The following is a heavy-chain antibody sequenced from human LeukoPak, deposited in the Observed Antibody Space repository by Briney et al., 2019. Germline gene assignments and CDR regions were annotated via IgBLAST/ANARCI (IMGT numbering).Heavy chain of an antibody. CDR2: INPNSGGT. D-gene: IGHD3-22*01. V-gene: IGHV1-2*02. CDR3: AREGYYDSSGEFDY. Sequence: ASVKVSCKASGYTFTGYYMHWVRQAPGQGLEWMGWINPNSGGTNYAQKFQGRVTMTRDTSISTAYMELSRLRSDDTAVYYCAREGYYDSSGEFDYWGQGTLVTVSS. J-gene: IGHJ4*02. CDR1: GYTFTGYY.